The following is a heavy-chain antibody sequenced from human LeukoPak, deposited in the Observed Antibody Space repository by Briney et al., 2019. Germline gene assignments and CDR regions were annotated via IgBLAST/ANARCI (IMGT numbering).Heavy chain of an antibody. J-gene: IGHJ5*02. D-gene: IGHD1-26*01. CDR2: ISSSGSTI. V-gene: IGHV3-11*01. CDR3: ARAPKFRLVGVPKGPFDP. CDR1: GFTFSDYY. Sequence: GGSLRLSCAASGFTFSDYYMSWIRQAPGNGLEWVSYISSSGSTIYYADSVKGRFTISRDNAKNSLYLQMNSLRAEDTAVYYCARAPKFRLVGVPKGPFDPWGQGTLVTVSS.